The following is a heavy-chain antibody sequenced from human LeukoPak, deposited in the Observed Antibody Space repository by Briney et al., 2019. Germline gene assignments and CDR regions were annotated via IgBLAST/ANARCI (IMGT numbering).Heavy chain of an antibody. CDR2: INSDSNYI. J-gene: IGHJ3*02. CDR3: AVAYYYGSGDAFDI. D-gene: IGHD3-10*01. CDR1: GFTFRSYS. V-gene: IGHV3-21*01. Sequence: GGSLRLSCAASGFTFRSYSMNWVRQAPGKGLEWVSFINSDSNYIYYADSVQGRFTISRDNAKNSLYLQMNSLRAEDTAVYYCAVAYYYGSGDAFDIWGQGTKVTVSS.